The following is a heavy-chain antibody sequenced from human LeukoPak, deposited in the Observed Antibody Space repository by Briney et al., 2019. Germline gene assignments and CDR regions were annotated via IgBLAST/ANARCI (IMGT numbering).Heavy chain of an antibody. D-gene: IGHD2/OR15-2a*01. J-gene: IGHJ2*01. Sequence: GGSLRLSCAASGFTFSSYGMHWVRQAPGKGLEWVAVIWYDGSNKYYPDSVQGRFTISRDNSKNTLYLQVNSLRAEDTAVYYCARNRSMSGWYIDLWGRGTLVTVSS. V-gene: IGHV3-33*01. CDR3: ARNRSMSGWYIDL. CDR2: IWYDGSNK. CDR1: GFTFSSYG.